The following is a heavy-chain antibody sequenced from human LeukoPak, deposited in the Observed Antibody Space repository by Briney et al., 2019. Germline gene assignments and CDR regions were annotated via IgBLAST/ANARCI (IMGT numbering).Heavy chain of an antibody. D-gene: IGHD1-20*01. CDR1: GYIFTNNY. CDR3: ARDLTGLIDY. J-gene: IGHJ4*02. CDR2: LNPSGGSA. V-gene: IGHV1-46*01. Sequence: ASVKVSCKAFGYIFTNNYMHWVRQAPGQGLEWMGILNPSGGSATYAQKFQGRVSMTRDTSTSTVYMELSSLRSEDAAVYYCARDLTGLIDYWGQGTLVTVSS.